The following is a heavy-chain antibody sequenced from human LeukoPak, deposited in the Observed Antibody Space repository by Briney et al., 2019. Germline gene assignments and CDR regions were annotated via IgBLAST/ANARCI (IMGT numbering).Heavy chain of an antibody. Sequence: PSETLSLTCTVSGGSISSSSYYWGWIRQPPGKGLEWIGSIYYSGSTYYNPSLKSRVTISVDTSKNQFSLKLSSVTAADTAVYYCARHSSSGWYGDYWGQGTLVTVSS. J-gene: IGHJ4*02. D-gene: IGHD6-19*01. CDR1: GGSISSSSYY. CDR3: ARHSSSGWYGDY. CDR2: IYYSGST. V-gene: IGHV4-39*01.